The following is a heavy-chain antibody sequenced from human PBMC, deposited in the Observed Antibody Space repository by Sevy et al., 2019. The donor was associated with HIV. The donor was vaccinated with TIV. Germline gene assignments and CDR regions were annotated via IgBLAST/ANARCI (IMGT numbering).Heavy chain of an antibody. CDR1: GFTFSSYS. CDR2: ISGRSNTK. CDR3: ARHPEQLVGNYFDY. V-gene: IGHV3-48*01. Sequence: GGSLRLSCAASGFTFSSYSMNWVRQAPGKGLEWVSYISGRSNTKYYADSVKGRFTISRDNAKNSLYLQMNSLRAEDTAVYYCARHPEQLVGNYFDYWGQGTPVTVSS. J-gene: IGHJ4*02. D-gene: IGHD6-13*01.